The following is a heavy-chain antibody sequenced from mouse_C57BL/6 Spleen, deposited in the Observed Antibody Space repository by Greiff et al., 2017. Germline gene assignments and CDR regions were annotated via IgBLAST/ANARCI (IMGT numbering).Heavy chain of an antibody. V-gene: IGHV1-26*01. Sequence: EVQLQQSGPELVKPGASVKISCKASGYTFTDYYMNWVKQSHGKSLEWIGDINPNNGGTSYNQKFKGKATLTVDKSSSTAYMELRSLTSEDSAVYYCAIITIIFDVWGTGTTVTVSS. CDR2: INPNNGGT. J-gene: IGHJ1*03. CDR3: AIITIIFDV. D-gene: IGHD1-1*02. CDR1: GYTFTDYY.